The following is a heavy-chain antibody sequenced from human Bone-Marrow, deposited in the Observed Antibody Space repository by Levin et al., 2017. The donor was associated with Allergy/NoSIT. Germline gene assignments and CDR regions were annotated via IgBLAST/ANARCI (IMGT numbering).Heavy chain of an antibody. Sequence: SETLSLTCTVSGGSISSYYWSWIRQPAGKGLEWIGRIYTSGSTNYNPSLKSRVTMSVDTSKNQFSLNLSSVTAADTAVYDWARTLYYPSPGGGMDVWGQGTTVTVSS. J-gene: IGHJ6*02. V-gene: IGHV4-4*07. CDR1: GGSISSYY. CDR3: ARTLYYPSPGGGMDV. CDR2: IYTSGST. D-gene: IGHD3-10*01.